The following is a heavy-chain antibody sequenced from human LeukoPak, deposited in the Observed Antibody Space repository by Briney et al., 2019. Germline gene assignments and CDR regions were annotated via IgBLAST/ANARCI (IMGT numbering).Heavy chain of an antibody. J-gene: IGHJ5*02. CDR2: IRYDGIYK. CDR1: EFTFNNNG. Sequence: GGSLRLSCAASEFTFNNNGMHWVRQAPGKGLEGVAFIRYDGIYKYYADSVKGRFTIFRDKSKTTLFLQMDSLRAEDTAVYYCAKDPEKGLAVARLEHWGQGTRVTVSS. CDR3: AKDPEKGLAVARLEH. D-gene: IGHD6-19*01. V-gene: IGHV3-30*02.